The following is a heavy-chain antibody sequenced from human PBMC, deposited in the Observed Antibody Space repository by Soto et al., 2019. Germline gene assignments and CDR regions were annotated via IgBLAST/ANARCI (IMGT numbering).Heavy chain of an antibody. D-gene: IGHD3-16*01. CDR2: INGYTGNT. CDR1: GYTFTSYG. Sequence: QVQLVQSGAEVKKPGASVKVSCKASGYTFTSYGLSWVRQAPGQGLEWMGWINGYTGNTNYAQKFQGRVTMTTDTSTNTAYLDLGTLISDDTAVYYCARSWVTGKGGIDVWGQGTTVTVSS. J-gene: IGHJ6*02. V-gene: IGHV1-18*01. CDR3: ARSWVTGKGGIDV.